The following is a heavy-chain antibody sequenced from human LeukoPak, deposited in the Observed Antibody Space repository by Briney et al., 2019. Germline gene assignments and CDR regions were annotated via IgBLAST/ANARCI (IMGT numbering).Heavy chain of an antibody. CDR2: IYTSGSA. J-gene: IGHJ4*02. CDR1: GGSFSGYY. D-gene: IGHD6-19*01. Sequence: SETLSLTCAVYGGSFSGYYWSWIRQPAGKGLEWIGRIYTSGSANYNPSLKSRVTMSVDTSKNQFSLKLSSVTAADTAVYYCARGGSGWYMGYYFDYWGQGTLVTVSS. CDR3: ARGGSGWYMGYYFDY. V-gene: IGHV4-59*10.